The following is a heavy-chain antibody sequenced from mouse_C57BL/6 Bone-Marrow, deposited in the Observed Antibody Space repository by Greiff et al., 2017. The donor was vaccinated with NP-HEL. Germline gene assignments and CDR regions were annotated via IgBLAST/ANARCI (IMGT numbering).Heavy chain of an antibody. Sequence: EVMLVESGGGLVKPGGSLKLSCAASGFTFSSYTMSWVRQTPEKRLEWVATISGGGGNTYYPDSVKGRFTISRDNAKNTLYLQMSSLRSEDTALYYCARGYYGSSPYAMDYWGQGTSVTVSS. V-gene: IGHV5-9*01. CDR1: GFTFSSYT. CDR3: ARGYYGSSPYAMDY. D-gene: IGHD1-1*01. J-gene: IGHJ4*01. CDR2: ISGGGGNT.